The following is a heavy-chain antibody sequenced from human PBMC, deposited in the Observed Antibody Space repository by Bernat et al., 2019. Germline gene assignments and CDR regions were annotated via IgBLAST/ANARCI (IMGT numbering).Heavy chain of an antibody. D-gene: IGHD6-19*01. CDR2: ISYDGSNK. J-gene: IGHJ4*02. V-gene: IGHV3-30-3*01. CDR3: AREAGKFFDY. CDR1: GFTFSSYA. Sequence: QVQLVESGGGVVQPGRSLRLSCAASGFTFSSYAMHWVRQAPGKGLEWVAVISYDGSNKYYADSVKCRFTISRDNSKNTLYLQMNSLRAEDTAVYYCAREAGKFFDYWGQGTLVTVSS.